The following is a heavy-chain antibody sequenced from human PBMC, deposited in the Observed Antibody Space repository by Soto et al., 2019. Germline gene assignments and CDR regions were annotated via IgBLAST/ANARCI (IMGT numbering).Heavy chain of an antibody. Sequence: PGGSLRLSCAASGFSFNDYYMTWIRQAPGKGLEWISYISSSGNSIYYADSLRGRFTVSWDKAKNSLYLQMDSLRPEDTAVYYCARVKPWYSSSWYWEYYYYYGMDVWGQGTTVTVSS. CDR1: GFSFNDYY. V-gene: IGHV3-11*01. D-gene: IGHD6-13*01. J-gene: IGHJ6*02. CDR2: ISSSGNSI. CDR3: ARVKPWYSSSWYWEYYYYYGMDV.